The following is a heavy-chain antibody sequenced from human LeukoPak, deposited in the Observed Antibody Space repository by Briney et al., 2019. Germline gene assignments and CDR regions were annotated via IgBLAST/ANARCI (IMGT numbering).Heavy chain of an antibody. CDR2: ISAYNGNT. V-gene: IGHV1-18*01. CDR3: ARVVVVVPAADRPNYYYGMDV. J-gene: IGHJ6*02. Sequence: GASVKVSCTASGYTFTSYGISWVRQAPGQGLEWMGWISAYNGNTNYAQKLQGRVTMTTDTSTSTAYMELRSLRSDDTAVYYCARVVVVVPAADRPNYYYGMDVWGQGTTVTVSS. D-gene: IGHD2-2*01. CDR1: GYTFTSYG.